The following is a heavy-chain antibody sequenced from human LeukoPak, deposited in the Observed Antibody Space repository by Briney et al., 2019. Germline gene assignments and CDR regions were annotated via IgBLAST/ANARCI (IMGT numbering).Heavy chain of an antibody. CDR3: ARGPMFFGVAYCDY. CDR1: GGSISSYY. Sequence: SETLSLTCCVSGGSISSYYWSWIRQPAGKGLEWIGRIYTSGSTNYNPSLKSRVTMSVDTSKNQFSLKLSSVTAADTAVYYCARGPMFFGVAYCDYWGQGTLVTVSS. CDR2: IYTSGST. J-gene: IGHJ4*02. V-gene: IGHV4-4*07. D-gene: IGHD3-3*01.